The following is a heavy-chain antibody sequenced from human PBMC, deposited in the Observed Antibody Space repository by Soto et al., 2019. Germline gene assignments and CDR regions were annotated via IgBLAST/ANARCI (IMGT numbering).Heavy chain of an antibody. V-gene: IGHV3-23*01. D-gene: IGHD3-3*01. CDR3: ANGGTRSGYYTPFDYFDY. CDR1: GFTFSSYA. J-gene: IGHJ4*02. Sequence: HPGGSLRLSCASSGFTFSSYAMSWVRQAPGKGLEWVSAISGSGGSTYYADSVKGRFTISRDNSKNTLYLQMNSLRAEDTAVYYCANGGTRSGYYTPFDYFDYWGQGTLVTVSS. CDR2: ISGSGGST.